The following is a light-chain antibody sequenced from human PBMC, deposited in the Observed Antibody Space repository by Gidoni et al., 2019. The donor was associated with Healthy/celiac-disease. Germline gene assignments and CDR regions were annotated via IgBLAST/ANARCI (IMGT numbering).Light chain of an antibody. V-gene: IGKV1-5*03. CDR1: QSISSW. J-gene: IGKJ1*01. CDR2: KAS. CDR3: QQYISYPWT. Sequence: DIQMTQSPSTLSASVGDRVTITCRASQSISSWLAWYQQKPGKAPKLLIYKASSLESGVPSRFSGSGSGTEFTLTISSLQPDDFATYYCQQYISYPWTFGQXTKVEIK.